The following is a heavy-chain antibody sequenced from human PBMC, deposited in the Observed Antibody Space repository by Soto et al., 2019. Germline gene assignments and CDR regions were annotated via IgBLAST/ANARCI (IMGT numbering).Heavy chain of an antibody. D-gene: IGHD3-3*01. Sequence: RLSCAASGFTVSSYAMHWVRQATGKGLEWVAVISYDGNNKYYADSVKGRFTISRDNSKNTLYLQMNSLRAEDTAVYYCARDYLYFWRRRSYGMDVWGQATTVTVSS. J-gene: IGHJ6*02. CDR1: GFTVSSYA. V-gene: IGHV3-30-3*01. CDR2: ISYDGNNK. CDR3: ARDYLYFWRRRSYGMDV.